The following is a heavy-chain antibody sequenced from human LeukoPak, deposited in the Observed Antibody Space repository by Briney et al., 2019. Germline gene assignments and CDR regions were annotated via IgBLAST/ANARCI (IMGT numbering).Heavy chain of an antibody. CDR1: EFTFEYFA. CDR2: IDWNSDNI. D-gene: IGHD3/OR15-3a*01. J-gene: IGHJ4*02. V-gene: IGHV3-9*01. Sequence: GESLRLSCAASEFTFEYFAVHWVRQVPGKGLEWVSGIDWNSDNIDYADAVKGRFTISRDNAKNSLFLQMNNLRAEDTALYYCAKDTDPWTHRGFDYWGQGTLVTVSS. CDR3: AKDTDPWTHRGFDY.